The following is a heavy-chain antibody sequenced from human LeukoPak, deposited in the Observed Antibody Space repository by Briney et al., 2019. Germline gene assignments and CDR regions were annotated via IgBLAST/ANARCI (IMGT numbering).Heavy chain of an antibody. CDR3: ARVIVPAAWDAFDI. V-gene: IGHV3-21*01. J-gene: IGHJ3*02. CDR1: GFTFSSYW. D-gene: IGHD2-2*01. Sequence: GGSLRLSCAASGFTFSSYWMSWVRQAPGKGLEWVSSISSSSSYIYYADSVKGRFTISRDNAKNSLYLQMNSLRAEDTAVYYCARVIVPAAWDAFDIWGQGTMVTVSS. CDR2: ISSSSSYI.